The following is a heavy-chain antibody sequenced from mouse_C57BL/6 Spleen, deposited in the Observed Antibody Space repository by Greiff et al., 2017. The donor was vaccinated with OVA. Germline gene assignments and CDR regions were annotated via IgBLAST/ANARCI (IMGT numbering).Heavy chain of an antibody. CDR2: IYPRSGNT. J-gene: IGHJ4*01. CDR3: AHYGYDEGSYARDY. V-gene: IGHV1-81*01. D-gene: IGHD2-2*01. CDR1: GYTFTSYG. Sequence: VKLVESGAELARPGASVKLSCKASGYTFTSYGISWVKQRTGQGLEWIGEIYPRSGNTYYNEKFKGKATLTADKSSSTAYMELRSLTSEDTAVYFCAHYGYDEGSYARDYWGQGTSVTVSS.